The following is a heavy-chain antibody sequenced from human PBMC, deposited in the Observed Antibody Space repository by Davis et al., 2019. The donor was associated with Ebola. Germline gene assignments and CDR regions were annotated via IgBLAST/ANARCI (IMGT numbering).Heavy chain of an antibody. D-gene: IGHD6-19*01. CDR3: AKDLRHYTSGWGEFDY. CDR2: ISYDGSNK. Sequence: GESLKISCAASGFTFSSYGMHWVRQAPGKGLEWVAVISYDGSNKYYADSVKGRFTISRDNSKNTLYLQMNSLRAEDTAVYFCAKDLRHYTSGWGEFDYWGQGTLVTVSS. CDR1: GFTFSSYG. J-gene: IGHJ4*02. V-gene: IGHV3-30*18.